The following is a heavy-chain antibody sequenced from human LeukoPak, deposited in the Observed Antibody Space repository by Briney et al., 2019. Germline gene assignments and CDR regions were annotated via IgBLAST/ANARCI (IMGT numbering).Heavy chain of an antibody. V-gene: IGHV3-7*03. J-gene: IGHJ4*02. CDR1: GFTFSGSA. Sequence: GGSLRLSCAASGFTFSGSAMHWVRQAPGKGLEWVANIKQDGSEKYYVDSVKGRFTISRDNAKNSLYLQMNSLRAEDTAVYYCTRDPRRLDYWGQGTLVTVSS. CDR2: IKQDGSEK. CDR3: TRDPRRLDY.